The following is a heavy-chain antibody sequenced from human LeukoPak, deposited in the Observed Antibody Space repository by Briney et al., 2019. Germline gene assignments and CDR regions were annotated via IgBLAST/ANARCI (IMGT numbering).Heavy chain of an antibody. CDR2: ISWEGGSS. V-gene: IGHV3-43D*03. D-gene: IGHD1-14*01. J-gene: IGHJ4*02. CDR1: GFTFDDYA. CDR3: AKDSVAVTGTGNIDY. Sequence: GGSMRLSCAASGFTFDDYAMHWVRQAPGKGLEWVSLISWEGGSSYYADSVKGRFTISRDNSKNSLYLQMNSLRAEDTALYYCAKDSVAVTGTGNIDYWGQGTLVTVSS.